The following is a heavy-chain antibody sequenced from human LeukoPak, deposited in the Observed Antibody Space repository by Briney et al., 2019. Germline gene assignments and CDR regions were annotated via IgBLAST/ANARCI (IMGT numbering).Heavy chain of an antibody. D-gene: IGHD3-10*01. CDR1: GGTFSSYA. V-gene: IGHV1-69*04. Sequence: SVKVSCKASGGTFSSYATSWVRQAPGQGLEWMGRIIPILGIANYAQKFQGRVTITADKSTSTAYMELSSLRSEDTAVYYCARAVWFGELLGSWGVDYWGQGTLVTVSS. CDR2: IIPILGIA. J-gene: IGHJ4*02. CDR3: ARAVWFGELLGSWGVDY.